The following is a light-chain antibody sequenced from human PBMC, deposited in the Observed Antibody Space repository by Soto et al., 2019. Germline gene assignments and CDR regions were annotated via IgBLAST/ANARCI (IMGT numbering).Light chain of an antibody. Sequence: DIPMTQSPSSLSAPVGGRVTITCRASQGIRRDLGWYQQKPGKAPTRLIYAVSSLHSGVPSRFSGSGSGTEITLTSSSLQPEDSATYYCLQHNSYPLTFGGGTKVEIK. CDR1: QGIRRD. CDR3: LQHNSYPLT. CDR2: AVS. V-gene: IGKV1-17*01. J-gene: IGKJ4*01.